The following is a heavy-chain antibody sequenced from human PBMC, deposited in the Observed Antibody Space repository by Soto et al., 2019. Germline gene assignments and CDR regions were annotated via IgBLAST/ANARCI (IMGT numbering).Heavy chain of an antibody. J-gene: IGHJ6*02. CDR2: IFHSGST. CDR3: ARGDSGSYLREGLGYYYAMDV. CDR1: GGSISSDNW. Sequence: QVQLQESGPGLVKPSGTLSLPCAVSGGSISSDNWWSWVRLPPGKALEWIGEIFHSGSTNYNPSLKSRVTMSVDTSKNQFSLKLTSVTAADTAVYYCARGDSGSYLREGLGYYYAMDVWGQGATVTVSS. D-gene: IGHD1-26*01. V-gene: IGHV4-4*02.